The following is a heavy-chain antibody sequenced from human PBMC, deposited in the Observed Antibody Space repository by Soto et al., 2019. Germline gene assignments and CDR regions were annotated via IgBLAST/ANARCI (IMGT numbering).Heavy chain of an antibody. Sequence: GGSLRLSCAASGFTFSNAWMSWVRQAPGKGLEWVGRIKSKTDGGTTDYAAPVKGRFTISRDDSKNTLYLQMNSLKTEDTAVYYCTTEMTWYNWNYELYNWFDPWGQGTLVTVSS. CDR2: IKSKTDGGTT. V-gene: IGHV3-15*01. J-gene: IGHJ5*02. CDR1: GFTFSNAW. CDR3: TTEMTWYNWNYELYNWFDP. D-gene: IGHD1-7*01.